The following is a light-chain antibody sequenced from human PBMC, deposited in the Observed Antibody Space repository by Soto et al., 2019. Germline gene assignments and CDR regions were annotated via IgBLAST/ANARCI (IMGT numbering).Light chain of an antibody. CDR3: QPYGSSRT. CDR1: QSVSSSY. CDR2: GAT. Sequence: EIVLTQSPGTLSLSPGERATLSCRASQSVSSSYLAWYQQKPGQAPRLPIYGATSRATGIPDRFSGSGSGTDFTLTISRLEPEDFAVYYCQPYGSSRTFGQGTKVDIK. V-gene: IGKV3-20*01. J-gene: IGKJ1*01.